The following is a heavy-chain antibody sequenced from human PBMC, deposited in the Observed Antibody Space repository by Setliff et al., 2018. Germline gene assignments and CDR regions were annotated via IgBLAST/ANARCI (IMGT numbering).Heavy chain of an antibody. J-gene: IGHJ4*02. V-gene: IGHV4-61*10. CDR1: GASITSGGFY. D-gene: IGHD3-22*01. CDR2: ISPSGST. Sequence: PSETLSLTCSVSGASITSGGFYWTWIRQPAGKGLEWIGHISPSGSTTYNPSVKSRVTISLDSSKNQVSLKLSSVTAADTAMYYCARRVSYYDSSGYYYSWFYFDYWGQGTLVTVSS. CDR3: ARRVSYYDSSGYYYSWFYFDY.